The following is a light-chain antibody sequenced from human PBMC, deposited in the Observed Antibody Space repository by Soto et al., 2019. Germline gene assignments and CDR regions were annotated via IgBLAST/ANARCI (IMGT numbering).Light chain of an antibody. CDR3: QQYGSSEII. J-gene: IGKJ5*01. V-gene: IGKV3-20*01. CDR2: GAS. CDR1: QSVSSSY. Sequence: EIVLTQSPGTLSLSPGERATLSCRASQSVSSSYLAWYQQKPGQPPRLLIYGASSRATGTPDRFSGSGSGTDFTLTITRLEPEDFAVFYCQQYGSSEIIFGQGTRLEIK.